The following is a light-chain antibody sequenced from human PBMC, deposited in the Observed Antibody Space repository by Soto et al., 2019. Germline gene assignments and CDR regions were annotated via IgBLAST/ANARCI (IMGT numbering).Light chain of an antibody. CDR1: QGISNY. V-gene: IGKV1-27*01. J-gene: IGKJ1*01. CDR2: AAS. Sequence: XXVGDRVTITCRASQGISNYLAWYQQKPGKVPKLLIYAASXLQSGVPSRFSGSGSGTDFTLTISSLQPEDVATYYCQKYNSAPRTFGQGTKVEIK. CDR3: QKYNSAPRT.